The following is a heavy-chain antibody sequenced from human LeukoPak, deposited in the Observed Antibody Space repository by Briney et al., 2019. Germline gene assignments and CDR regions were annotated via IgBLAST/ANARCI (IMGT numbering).Heavy chain of an antibody. CDR2: IYYSGST. Sequence: SETLSLTCTVSGGSINSYYWSWIRQPPGKGLEWIGYIYYSGSTNYNPSLKSRVTISVDTSKNQFSLKLSSVTAADTAVYYCARAAAGTSTCFDYWGQGTLVTVSS. J-gene: IGHJ4*02. D-gene: IGHD6-13*01. CDR1: GGSINSYY. V-gene: IGHV4-59*12. CDR3: ARAAAGTSTCFDY.